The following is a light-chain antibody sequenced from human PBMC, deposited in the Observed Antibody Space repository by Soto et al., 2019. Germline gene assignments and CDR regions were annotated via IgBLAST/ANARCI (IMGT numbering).Light chain of an antibody. V-gene: IGKV1-5*03. J-gene: IGKJ4*01. CDR2: NAS. Sequence: DIQMTQSPSTLSASVGDRVTITCRASQSISIWLAWYQQKPGKAPNLLIYNASSLESGVPSRFSGSGSGTEFTLTISSLQPDDFATYYCQQYISYPVTFGGGTKVENK. CDR3: QQYISYPVT. CDR1: QSISIW.